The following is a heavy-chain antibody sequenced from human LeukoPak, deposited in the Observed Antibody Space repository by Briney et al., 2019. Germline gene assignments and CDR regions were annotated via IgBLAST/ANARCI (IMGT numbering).Heavy chain of an antibody. Sequence: ASVKVSCKASGYTFTGYYMHWVRQAPGQGLEWMGWINPNSGGTNYAQKFQGRVTMTRDTSISTAYMELSRLRSDDTAVYYCARAASGSYFDVLIDYWGQGTLVTVSS. CDR2: INPNSGGT. D-gene: IGHD1-26*01. CDR3: ARAASGSYFDVLIDY. J-gene: IGHJ4*02. CDR1: GYTFTGYY. V-gene: IGHV1-2*02.